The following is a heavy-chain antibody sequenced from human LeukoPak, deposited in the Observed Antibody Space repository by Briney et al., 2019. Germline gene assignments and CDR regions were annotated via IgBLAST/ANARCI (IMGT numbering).Heavy chain of an antibody. D-gene: IGHD2-2*01. Sequence: GGSLRLSCAASGFTFSSYAMSWVRQAPGKGLGWVSAISGSGGSTYYADSVKGRFTISRDNSKNTLYLQMNSLRAEDTAVYYCAKDAPVNIVVVPAANSWGQGALVTVSS. J-gene: IGHJ4*02. CDR2: ISGSGGST. V-gene: IGHV3-23*01. CDR1: GFTFSSYA. CDR3: AKDAPVNIVVVPAANS.